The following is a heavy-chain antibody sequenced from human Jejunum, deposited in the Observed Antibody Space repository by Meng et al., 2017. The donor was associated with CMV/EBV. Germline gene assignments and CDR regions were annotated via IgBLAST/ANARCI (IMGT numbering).Heavy chain of an antibody. D-gene: IGHD2-21*01. J-gene: IGHJ4*02. V-gene: IGHV4-30-4*01. CDR2: IHHSGSA. CDR1: GGSMSSGNYY. Sequence: QLHLHESGPGLVEPSQTLSLTCTVSGGSMSSGNYYWSCIRQPPGKRLEWIGYIHHSGSAYYNPSLKGRVSISVDTSKNQFSLNLNSMTAADTAVYYCASFDHIPRRNYFDYWGQGTLVTVSS. CDR3: ASFDHIPRRNYFDY.